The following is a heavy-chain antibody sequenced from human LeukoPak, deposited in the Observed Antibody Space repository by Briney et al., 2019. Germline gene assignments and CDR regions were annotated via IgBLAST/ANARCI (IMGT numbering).Heavy chain of an antibody. D-gene: IGHD1-14*01. CDR1: GYTFTSYY. CDR2: INPSGGST. J-gene: IGHJ5*02. Sequence: GASVKVSCKASGYTFTSYYMHWVRQAPGQGLEWMGIINPSGGSTSYAQKFQGRVTMTRDTSISTAYMELSRLRSDDTAVYYCARESVPRRFDPWGQGTLVTVSS. CDR3: ARESVPRRFDP. V-gene: IGHV1-46*01.